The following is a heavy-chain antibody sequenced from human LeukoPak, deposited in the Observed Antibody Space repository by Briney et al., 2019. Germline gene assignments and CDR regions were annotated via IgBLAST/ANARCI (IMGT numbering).Heavy chain of an antibody. J-gene: IGHJ5*02. CDR3: ARAVVAATGWFDP. CDR1: GGSISSGGYS. CDR2: IYHSGST. Sequence: PSQTLSLTCAVSGGSISSGGYSWSWIRQPPGKGLEWIGYIYHSGSTYYTPSLKSRVTISVDRSKNQFSLKLSSVTAADTAVYYCARAVVAATGWFDPWGQGTLVTVSS. V-gene: IGHV4-30-2*01. D-gene: IGHD2-15*01.